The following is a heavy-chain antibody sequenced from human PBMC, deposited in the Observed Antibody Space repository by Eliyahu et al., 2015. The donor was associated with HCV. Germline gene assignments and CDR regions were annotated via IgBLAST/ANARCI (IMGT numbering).Heavy chain of an antibody. D-gene: IGHD2-2*01. CDR2: IYWNGEX. CDR1: GFSLTSGSVG. CDR3: AHKEDYHSDMPNYGNVYDAFDV. Sequence: QITLKESGPTLVKPTQTLTLTCTFSGFSLTSGSVGVGWIRQPPGRAPEWLALIYWNGEXRYCPSLISRLTITKDTTKHQVVLSMTNMDPVDTGTYYCAHKEDYHSDMPNYGNVYDAFDVWGPGTLVTVSS. V-gene: IGHV2-5*01. J-gene: IGHJ3*01.